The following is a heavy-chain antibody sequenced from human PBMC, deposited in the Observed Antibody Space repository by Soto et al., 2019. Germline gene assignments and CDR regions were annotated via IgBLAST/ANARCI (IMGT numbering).Heavy chain of an antibody. V-gene: IGHV3-48*02. CDR2: ISSSSSTI. D-gene: IGHD6-6*01. CDR3: ARPEYSSSSYGMDV. Sequence: EVQLVESGGGLVQPGGSLRLSCAASGFTFSSYSMNWVRQAPGKGLEWVSYISSSSSTIYYADSVKGRFTISRDNAKNSLYLQMNSLRDEDTAVYYCARPEYSSSSYGMDVRGQGTTVTVSS. CDR1: GFTFSSYS. J-gene: IGHJ6*02.